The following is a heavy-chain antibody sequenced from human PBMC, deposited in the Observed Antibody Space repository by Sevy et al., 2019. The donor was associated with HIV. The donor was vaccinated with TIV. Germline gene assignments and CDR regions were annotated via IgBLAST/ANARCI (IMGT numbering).Heavy chain of an antibody. D-gene: IGHD2-8*01. V-gene: IGHV3-23*01. CDR3: AREGCTKPHDY. J-gene: IGHJ4*02. CDR2: LSLGCGEI. Sequence: GGSLRLSCAASGFTFSKYSMSWVRQPPGKGLEWVSTLSLGCGEINYADSVMGRLTISRDNSKSSVYLQMNNLRPEDTAVYYCAREGCTKPHDYWGQGTLVTVSS. CDR1: GFTFSKYS.